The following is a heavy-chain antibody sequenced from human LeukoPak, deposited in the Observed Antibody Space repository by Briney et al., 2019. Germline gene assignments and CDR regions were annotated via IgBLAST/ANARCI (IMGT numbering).Heavy chain of an antibody. CDR3: AVGFDY. V-gene: IGHV3-48*01. D-gene: IGHD1-26*01. CDR2: ISTTSITI. J-gene: IGHJ4*02. Sequence: GGSLRLSCAASGFTFSSYGMNWVRLAPGRGLEWVSYISTTSITIQYADSVRGRFAISRDNAGNSLYLQMNSLRAEDTAVYYCAVGFDYWGQGTLVTVSS. CDR1: GFTFSSYG.